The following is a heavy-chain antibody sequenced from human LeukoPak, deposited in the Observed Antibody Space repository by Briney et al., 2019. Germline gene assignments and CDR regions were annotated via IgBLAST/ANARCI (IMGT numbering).Heavy chain of an antibody. D-gene: IGHD3-10*01. CDR3: ARGHRFGESAHAFDI. CDR1: GGSISSYY. CDR2: IYTSGST. Sequence: SDPLSLTCTVSGGSISSYYWSWIRQPAGKGLEWIGRIYTSGSTNYNPSLKSRVTMSVDTSKNQFSLKLSSVTAADTAVYYCARGHRFGESAHAFDIWGQGTMVTVSS. J-gene: IGHJ3*02. V-gene: IGHV4-4*07.